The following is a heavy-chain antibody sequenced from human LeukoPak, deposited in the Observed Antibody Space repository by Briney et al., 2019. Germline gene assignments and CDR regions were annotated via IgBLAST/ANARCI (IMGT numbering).Heavy chain of an antibody. V-gene: IGHV1-2*04. CDR1: GYTFTGYY. Sequence: ASVKVSCKASGYTFTGYYMHWVRQAPGQALEWMGWINPNSGGTNYAQKFQGWVTMTRDTSISTAYMELSRLRSDDTAVYYCARDSLEWLLPDYWGQGTLVTVSS. CDR3: ARDSLEWLLPDY. CDR2: INPNSGGT. D-gene: IGHD3-3*01. J-gene: IGHJ4*02.